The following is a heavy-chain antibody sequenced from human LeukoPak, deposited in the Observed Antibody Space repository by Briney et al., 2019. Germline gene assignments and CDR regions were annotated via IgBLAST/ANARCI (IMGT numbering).Heavy chain of an antibody. J-gene: IGHJ4*01. CDR3: AKGFHIAACDY. D-gene: IGHD6-13*01. V-gene: IGHV3-74*01. Sequence: GGALRLSCAASGFTFSTHWMHWVRQAPGKGLVWVSRIKGDGSETDYADSVKGRFTISRDNAKNTVYPQMNSLRAEDTAVYYCAKGFHIAACDYWGHGTLVTVSS. CDR2: IKGDGSET. CDR1: GFTFSTHW.